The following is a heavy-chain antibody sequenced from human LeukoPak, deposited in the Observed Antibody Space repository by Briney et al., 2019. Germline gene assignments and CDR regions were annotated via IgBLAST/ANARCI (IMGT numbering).Heavy chain of an antibody. Sequence: SVKVSCKASGGTFSSYAISWVRQAPGQGLEWMGRIIPILGIANYAQKFQGRVTITADKSTSTAYMELSSLRSEDTAVYYCARDTPPGYYDSSGYGYYFDYWGQGTLVTVSS. CDR3: ARDTPPGYYDSSGYGYYFDY. J-gene: IGHJ4*02. CDR1: GGTFSSYA. D-gene: IGHD3-22*01. V-gene: IGHV1-69*04. CDR2: IIPILGIA.